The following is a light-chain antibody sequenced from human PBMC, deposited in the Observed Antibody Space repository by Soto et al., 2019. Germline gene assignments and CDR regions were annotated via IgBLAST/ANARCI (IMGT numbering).Light chain of an antibody. V-gene: IGKV1-5*01. J-gene: IGKJ3*01. CDR3: HQYNSYSPLT. CDR1: QSITHW. CDR2: DAS. Sequence: DIQMTQSPSTLSASVGDRVTITCRASQSITHWLAWYQQKPEKAPKLLVYDASSLETGVPSRFSGSGSGTEFSLTISSLEPDDFATYYCHQYNSYSPLTFGPGTKVDVK.